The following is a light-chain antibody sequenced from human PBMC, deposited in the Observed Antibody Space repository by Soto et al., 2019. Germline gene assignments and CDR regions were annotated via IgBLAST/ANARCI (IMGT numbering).Light chain of an antibody. CDR1: QGVSKW. CDR3: QQANSFPLT. V-gene: IGKV1-12*01. J-gene: IGKJ5*01. Sequence: DIQLTQSPSSLSASVGDRDTITCRASQGVSKWLAWYQQKPGKAPILLIHGASNLQTGVPSRFSGSGSGTDFALNITSLQPEDIATYFCQQANSFPLTFGQGTRLDIK. CDR2: GAS.